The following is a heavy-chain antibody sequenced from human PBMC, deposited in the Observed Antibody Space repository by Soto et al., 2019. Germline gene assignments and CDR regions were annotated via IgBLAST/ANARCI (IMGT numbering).Heavy chain of an antibody. J-gene: IGHJ5*02. D-gene: IGHD2-2*01. V-gene: IGHV4-59*01. CDR1: GGSISSYY. CDR2: IYYSGGT. Sequence: PSETLSLTCTVSGGSISSYYWSWIRQPPGKGLEWIGYIYYSGGTNYNPSLKSRVTISVDTSKNQFSLKLSSVTAADTAVYYCARGGGCSSTSCRRNWFDPWGQGTLVTVSS. CDR3: ARGGGCSSTSCRRNWFDP.